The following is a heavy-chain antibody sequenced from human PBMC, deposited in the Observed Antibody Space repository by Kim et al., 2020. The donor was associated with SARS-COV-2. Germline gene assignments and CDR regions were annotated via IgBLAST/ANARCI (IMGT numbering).Heavy chain of an antibody. CDR3: AKDRRITMVRGVIAPYFDY. CDR1: GFTFSSYA. D-gene: IGHD3-10*01. Sequence: GGSLRLSCAASGFTFSSYAMSWVRQAPGKGLEWVSAISGSGGSTYYADSVKGRFTISRDNSKNTLYLQMNSLRAEDTAVYYCAKDRRITMVRGVIAPYFDYWGQGTLVTVSS. CDR2: ISGSGGST. V-gene: IGHV3-23*01. J-gene: IGHJ4*02.